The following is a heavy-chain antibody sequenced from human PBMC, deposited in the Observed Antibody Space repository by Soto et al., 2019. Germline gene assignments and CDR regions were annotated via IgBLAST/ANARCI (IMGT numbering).Heavy chain of an antibody. CDR2: IYYSGST. Sequence: PSETLSLTCSVSGGSISSGDYYWSWIRQPPGKGLEWIGYIYYSGSTYYNPSLKSRVTISVDTSKNQFSLKLSSVTAADTAVYYCARGFKYDSSGYPAWGQGTLVTAPQ. CDR3: ARGFKYDSSGYPA. CDR1: GGSISSGDYY. V-gene: IGHV4-30-4*01. D-gene: IGHD3-22*01. J-gene: IGHJ4*02.